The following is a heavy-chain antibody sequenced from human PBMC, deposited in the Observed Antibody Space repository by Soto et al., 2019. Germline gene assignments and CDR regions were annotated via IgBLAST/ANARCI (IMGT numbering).Heavy chain of an antibody. Sequence: ASVKVSCKASGYTFTSYDINWVRQATGQGLEWMGWISAYNGNTNYAQKLQGRVTMTTDTSTSTAYMELRSLRSDDTAVYYCARVGMYSSGRLYDAFDIWGQGTMVTVSS. V-gene: IGHV1-18*01. CDR2: ISAYNGNT. CDR3: ARVGMYSSGRLYDAFDI. D-gene: IGHD6-19*01. CDR1: GYTFTSYD. J-gene: IGHJ3*02.